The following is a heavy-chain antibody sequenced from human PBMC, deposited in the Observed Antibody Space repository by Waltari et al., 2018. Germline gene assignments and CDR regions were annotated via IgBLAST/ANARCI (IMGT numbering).Heavy chain of an antibody. CDR1: GGSISSRSYY. V-gene: IGHV4-39*01. Sequence: QLQLQESGPGLVKPSETLSLTCTVSGGSISSRSYYWGWFRQPPGKGLEWIGSSDYSASTEYNPSLKSRVTISVDTSKSQFALKLSSVTAADTGVYYCARHPAMTIMLWYFDLWGRGTLVTVSS. CDR3: ARHPAMTIMLWYFDL. CDR2: SDYSAST. J-gene: IGHJ2*01. D-gene: IGHD2-8*01.